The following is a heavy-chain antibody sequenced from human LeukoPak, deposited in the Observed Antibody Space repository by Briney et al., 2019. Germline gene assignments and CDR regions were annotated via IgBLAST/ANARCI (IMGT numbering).Heavy chain of an antibody. J-gene: IGHJ4*02. Sequence: ASVKVSCKASGYTFTSYHMHWVRQAPGQGLEWMGKINLSGGSTTYAQKFQGRVTMTRDTSTSTVYMELSSLRSENTAVYYCARDYVDDIPMIKDYWGQGTLVTVSS. D-gene: IGHD2-8*01. CDR1: GYTFTSYH. CDR3: ARDYVDDIPMIKDY. CDR2: INLSGGST. V-gene: IGHV1-46*01.